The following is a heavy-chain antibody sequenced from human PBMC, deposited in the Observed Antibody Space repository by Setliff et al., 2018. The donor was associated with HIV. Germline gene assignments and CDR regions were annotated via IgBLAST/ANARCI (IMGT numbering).Heavy chain of an antibody. Sequence: PSETLSLTCGVSGGSVNSGSFSWNWIRQPAGGRPEWIGHVHTNGFTNYNPSLKSRVTISLDTSRNEFSLKVTSVTAADTATYLCARGVVGNYYDFFNIYFWDYMDVWGNGTTVTVSS. D-gene: IGHD3-3*01. V-gene: IGHV4-61*09. J-gene: IGHJ6*03. CDR3: ARGVVGNYYDFFNIYFWDYMDV. CDR1: GGSVNSGSFS. CDR2: VHTNGFT.